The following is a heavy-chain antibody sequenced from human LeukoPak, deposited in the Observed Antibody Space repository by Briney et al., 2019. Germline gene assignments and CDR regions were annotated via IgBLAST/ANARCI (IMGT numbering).Heavy chain of an antibody. CDR1: GGSIHSY. J-gene: IGHJ5*02. Sequence: SETLSLTCTVSGGSIHSYWSWIRQPAGKGLEWIGRISGSGTITYNPALQSRLTISIDTSKNQFSLKLMSVTAADTAVYYCARDSGTTGEVTFDPWGQGTLVTVSS. D-gene: IGHD3-10*01. V-gene: IGHV4-4*07. CDR3: ARDSGTTGEVTFDP. CDR2: ISGSGTI.